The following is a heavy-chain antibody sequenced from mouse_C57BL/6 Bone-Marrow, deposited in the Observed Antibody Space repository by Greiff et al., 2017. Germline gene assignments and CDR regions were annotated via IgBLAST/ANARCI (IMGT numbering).Heavy chain of an antibody. V-gene: IGHV1-80*01. D-gene: IGHD2-3*01. CDR3: ARGGGYYAWFAY. CDR1: GYAFRSYW. Sequence: VQLQQSGAELVKPGASVKISCKASGYAFRSYWMNWVKQRPGKGLEWIGQIYPGDGDTNYNGKFKGKATLTADKSSSTAYMQLSSLTSEDSAVYFCARGGGYYAWFAYWGQGTLVTVSA. CDR2: IYPGDGDT. J-gene: IGHJ3*01.